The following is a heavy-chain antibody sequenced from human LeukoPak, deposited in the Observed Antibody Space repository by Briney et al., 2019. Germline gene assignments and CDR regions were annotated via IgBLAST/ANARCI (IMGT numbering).Heavy chain of an antibody. Sequence: SETLSLTCTVSGGSISSTSYYWGWIRQPPGKGLEWIGYIYYSGSTYYNPSLKSRVTISVDTSKNQFSLKLSSVTAADTAVYYCARADIVVVTAPSYYFDYWGQGTLVTVSS. CDR1: GGSISSTSYY. CDR3: ARADIVVVTAPSYYFDY. D-gene: IGHD2-21*02. J-gene: IGHJ4*02. V-gene: IGHV4-30-4*08. CDR2: IYYSGST.